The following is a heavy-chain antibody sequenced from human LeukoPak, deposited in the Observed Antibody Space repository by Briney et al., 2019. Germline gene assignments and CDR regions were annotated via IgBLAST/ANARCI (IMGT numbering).Heavy chain of an antibody. CDR1: GFTFSSYN. CDR3: ARGLEEADY. CDR2: ITSSSSYI. Sequence: GGSLRLSCAASGFTFSSYNMNWVRQAPGKGLEWVSSITSSSSYIYYADSVKGRFTISRDNAKNTLYLQMNSLRAEDTAVYYCARGLEEADYWGQGTLVTVSS. D-gene: IGHD6-6*01. V-gene: IGHV3-21*01. J-gene: IGHJ4*02.